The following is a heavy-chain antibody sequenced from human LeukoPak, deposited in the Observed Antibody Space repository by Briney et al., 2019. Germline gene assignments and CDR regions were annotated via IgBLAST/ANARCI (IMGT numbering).Heavy chain of an antibody. CDR3: TRDPDTAMATFDY. CDR2: IRSKAYGGTT. CDR1: GFTLSNYW. V-gene: IGHV3-49*04. J-gene: IGHJ4*02. Sequence: PGGSLRLSCAASGFTLSNYWMAWVRQAPGKGLEWVGFIRSKAYGGTTEYAASVKGRFTISRDDSKSIAYLQMNSLKTEDTAVYYCTRDPDTAMATFDYWGQGTLVTVSS. D-gene: IGHD5-18*01.